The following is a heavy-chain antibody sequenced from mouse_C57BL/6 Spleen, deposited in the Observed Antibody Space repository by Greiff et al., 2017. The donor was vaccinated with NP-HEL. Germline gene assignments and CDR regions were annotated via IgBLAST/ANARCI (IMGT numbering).Heavy chain of an antibody. CDR3: ARDYYGSSRKGYFDY. J-gene: IGHJ2*01. CDR1: GYTFTSYW. D-gene: IGHD1-1*01. Sequence: QVQLQQSGAELVMPGASVKLSCKASGYTFTSYWMHWVKQRPGQGLEWIGEIDPSDSYTNYNQKFKGKSTLTVDKSSSTAYMQLSSLTSEDSAVYYCARDYYGSSRKGYFDYWGQGTTLTVSS. V-gene: IGHV1-69*01. CDR2: IDPSDSYT.